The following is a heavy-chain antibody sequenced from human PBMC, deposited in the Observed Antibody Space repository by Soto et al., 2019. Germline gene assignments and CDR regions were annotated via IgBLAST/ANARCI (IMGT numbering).Heavy chain of an antibody. CDR3: ARVTRDFGDYAVYGVDAGAL. CDR1: GASISNANYY. J-gene: IGHJ3*01. V-gene: IGHV4-30-4*08. CDR2: INYSGTT. D-gene: IGHD4-17*01. Sequence: QVQLQQSGPGLVKPSQTLSLICTVSGASISNANYYWSWIRQPPGKGLEWIGNINYSGTTYLNPSVGSRGTVSFATSNNQFSLRLSSKTAADTAVYVCARVTRDFGDYAVYGVDAGALCGQGTVVTVS.